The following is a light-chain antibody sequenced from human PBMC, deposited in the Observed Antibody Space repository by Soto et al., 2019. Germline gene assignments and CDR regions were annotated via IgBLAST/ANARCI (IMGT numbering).Light chain of an antibody. V-gene: IGLV2-8*01. CDR1: VSDVGAYDY. Sequence: SVLTHPPSADGPPVQPYTISGTGTVSDVGAYDYVSWYQQHPVKAPKLMIYEFKKRPSGVPERFSGSKSGNTASLTVSGLQAEDEADYYCSSFAGSNNFPYVFGTGTKVTVL. J-gene: IGLJ1*01. CDR3: SSFAGSNNFPYV. CDR2: EFK.